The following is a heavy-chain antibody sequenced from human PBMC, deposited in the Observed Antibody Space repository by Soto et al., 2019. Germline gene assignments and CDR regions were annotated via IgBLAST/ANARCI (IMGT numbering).Heavy chain of an antibody. Sequence: WGSLRLSCSASGFTCSDYYMSWSRQAPGKGLEWVSYISSSSSYTNNADSVKGRFTISRDNAKNSLYLQMNSLRAEDTAVYYCAKGTYYDILTGYYKSGLYFDYWGQGTLVTVSS. CDR1: GFTCSDYY. J-gene: IGHJ4*02. CDR3: AKGTYYDILTGYYKSGLYFDY. V-gene: IGHV3-11*06. CDR2: ISSSSSYT. D-gene: IGHD3-9*01.